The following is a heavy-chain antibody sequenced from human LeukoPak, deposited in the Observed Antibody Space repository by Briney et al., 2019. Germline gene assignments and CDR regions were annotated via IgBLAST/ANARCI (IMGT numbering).Heavy chain of an antibody. J-gene: IGHJ5*02. CDR1: GGSFSGYY. D-gene: IGHD3-3*01. CDR3: ARSNDWNWFDP. Sequence: PSETLSLTCAVYGGSFSGYYGSWIRQPQGKGLEWIGEINHSGSTNDNPSLKRRVTISVDTSKNQFSLKLTSVTAADTAVYYCARSNDWNWFDPWGQGTLVTVSS. CDR2: INHSGST. V-gene: IGHV4-34*01.